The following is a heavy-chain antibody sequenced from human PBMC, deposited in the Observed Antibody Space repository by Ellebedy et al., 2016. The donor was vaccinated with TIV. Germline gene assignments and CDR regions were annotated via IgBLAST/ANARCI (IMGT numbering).Heavy chain of an antibody. CDR3: ARDRVTAIWNYGMDV. CDR1: GFTFSSYA. D-gene: IGHD2-21*02. Sequence: GESLKISXAASGFTFSSYAMHWVRQAPGKGLEWVAVISYDGSNKYYADSAKGRFTISRDNSKNTLYLQMNSLRAEDTAVYYCARDRVTAIWNYGMDVWGQGTTVTVSS. J-gene: IGHJ6*02. CDR2: ISYDGSNK. V-gene: IGHV3-30-3*01.